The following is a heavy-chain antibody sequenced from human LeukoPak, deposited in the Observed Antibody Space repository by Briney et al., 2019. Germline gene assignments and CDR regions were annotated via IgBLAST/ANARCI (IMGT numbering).Heavy chain of an antibody. J-gene: IGHJ4*02. V-gene: IGHV1-18*01. CDR2: ISAYNGNT. Sequence: RASVKVSCKASGYTFTSYGISWVRQAPGQGLEWMGWISAYNGNTNYAQKLQGRVTMTTDTSTSTAYMELRSLRSDDTAVYYCARGRYSGYDYVPNFDYWGQGTLVTVSS. CDR1: GYTFTSYG. D-gene: IGHD5-12*01. CDR3: ARGRYSGYDYVPNFDY.